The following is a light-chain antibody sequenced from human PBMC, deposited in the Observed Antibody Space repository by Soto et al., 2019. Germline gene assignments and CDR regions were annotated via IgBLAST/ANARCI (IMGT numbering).Light chain of an antibody. V-gene: IGKV3-20*01. CDR2: GAS. CDR1: QSIANND. Sequence: EIMLTQSPGTLSLSPGERATLSCRASQSIANNDLAWYQQKPGQTPRLLIYGASSRATGISDRFSGSGSGTDFTLTINRLEPEDFAVYYCQQYGSSPALTFGGGTKVEIK. CDR3: QQYGSSPALT. J-gene: IGKJ4*01.